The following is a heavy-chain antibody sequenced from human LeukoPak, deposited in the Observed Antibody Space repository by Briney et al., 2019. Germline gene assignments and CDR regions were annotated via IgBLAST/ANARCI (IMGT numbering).Heavy chain of an antibody. Sequence: SETLSLTCAVYGASFSGYYWSWIRQPPGKGLEFIGYIYYSGSTSYNPSLKSRVTISVDTSKNQFSLKLSSVTAADTAVYYCARTYGDYRFDYWGQGTLVTVSS. CDR1: GASFSGYY. V-gene: IGHV4-59*01. D-gene: IGHD4-17*01. J-gene: IGHJ4*02. CDR3: ARTYGDYRFDY. CDR2: IYYSGST.